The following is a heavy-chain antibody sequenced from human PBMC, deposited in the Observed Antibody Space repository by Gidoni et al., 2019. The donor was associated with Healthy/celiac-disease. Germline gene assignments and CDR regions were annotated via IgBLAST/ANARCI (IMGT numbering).Heavy chain of an antibody. CDR2: ISGSGGST. CDR1: GSTFSSYA. D-gene: IGHD6-6*01. CDR3: AKARYSSSPFDY. J-gene: IGHJ4*02. V-gene: IGHV3-23*01. Sequence: VQLLEYGVGLVQPGGSLRLSCAASGSTFSSYAMSWVRQAPGKGLEWVSAISGSGGSTYYADSVKGRFTISRDNSKNTLYLQMNSRRAEDTAVYYCAKARYSSSPFDYWGQGTLVTVSS.